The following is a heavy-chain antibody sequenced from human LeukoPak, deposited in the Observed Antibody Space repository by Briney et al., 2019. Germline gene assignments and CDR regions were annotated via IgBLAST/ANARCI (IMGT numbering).Heavy chain of an antibody. D-gene: IGHD2-21*01. CDR3: ARSRLTSRQNISPFDY. CDR2: ISGSGGST. Sequence: TGGSLRLSCAASGFTFSSYAMSWVRQAPGKGLEWVSAISGSGGSTYYADSVKGRFTISRDNSKNTLYLQMNSLRAEDTAVYYCARSRLTSRQNISPFDYWGQGTLVTVSS. CDR1: GFTFSSYA. V-gene: IGHV3-23*01. J-gene: IGHJ4*02.